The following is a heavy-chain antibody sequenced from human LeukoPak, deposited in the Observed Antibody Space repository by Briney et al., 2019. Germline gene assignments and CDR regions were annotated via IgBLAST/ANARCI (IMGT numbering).Heavy chain of an antibody. Sequence: SETLSLTCTASGGSISSYYWSWIRQPPGKGLEWIGYIYYSGSTNYNPSLKSRVTISVDTSKNQFSLKLSSVTAADTAVYYCARHEAGYCSSTSCYSVDYWGQGTLVTVSS. D-gene: IGHD2-2*01. V-gene: IGHV4-59*08. CDR2: IYYSGST. J-gene: IGHJ4*02. CDR3: ARHEAGYCSSTSCYSVDY. CDR1: GGSISSYY.